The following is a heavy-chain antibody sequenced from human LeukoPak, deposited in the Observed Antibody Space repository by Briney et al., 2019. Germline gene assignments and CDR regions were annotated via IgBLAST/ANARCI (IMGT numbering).Heavy chain of an antibody. CDR1: GFTFSGYW. J-gene: IGHJ5*02. CDR3: ARGAVGYCSGGSCSRWFDP. V-gene: IGHV3-74*01. CDR2: INSDGSST. Sequence: GGSLRLSCAASGFTFSGYWMHWVRQAPGKGLVWVSRINSDGSSTSYADSVKGRFTISRDNAKNTLYLQMNSLRAEDTAVYYCARGAVGYCSGGSCSRWFDPWGQGTLVTVSS. D-gene: IGHD2-15*01.